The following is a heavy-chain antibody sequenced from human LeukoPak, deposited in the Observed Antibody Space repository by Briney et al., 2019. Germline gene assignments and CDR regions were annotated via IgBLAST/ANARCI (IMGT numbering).Heavy chain of an antibody. CDR1: GFTFSSYG. CDR3: AKGYYLDY. V-gene: IGHV3-30*18. D-gene: IGHD2-15*01. J-gene: IGHJ4*02. CDR2: ISYDGSNK. Sequence: GGSLRLSCAASGFTFSSYGMHWVRQAPGKGLEWVAVISYDGSNKYYADSVKGRFTISRDNSKNTLYLQMNSLRAEDTAVYYCAKGYYLDYWGQGTLVTVSS.